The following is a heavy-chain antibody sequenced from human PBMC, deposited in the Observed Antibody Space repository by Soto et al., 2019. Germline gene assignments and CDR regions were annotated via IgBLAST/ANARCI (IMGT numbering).Heavy chain of an antibody. Sequence: EVPLVESGGGLIQPGVSLSRSCAASGFTFSRYRMRWVRQAPGKGLEWISYISSSDINIYYADSVKGRFTISSHIAKNSLYLQRNVLRAYDTAVYYCARDNSAYFPLNDYWGPGTRVTVSS. D-gene: IGHD1-26*01. CDR3: ARDNSAYFPLNDY. V-gene: IGHV3-48*01. CDR1: GFTFSRYR. J-gene: IGHJ4*02. CDR2: ISSSDINI.